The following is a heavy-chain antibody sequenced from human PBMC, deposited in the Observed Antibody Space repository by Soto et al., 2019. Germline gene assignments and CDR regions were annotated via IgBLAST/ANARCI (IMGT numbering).Heavy chain of an antibody. CDR3: TRYNYIGGIYRVGGPY. J-gene: IGHJ4*02. CDR1: GFTFSDSW. D-gene: IGHD3-16*02. V-gene: IGHV3-15*01. CDR2: IKSKTDGGTT. Sequence: GGSLRLSCAGSGFTFSDSWMSWVRQAPGKGLEWVARIKSKTDGGTTDYAAPVTGRFTISRDDSRNTLSLQMNSLKTEDTAIFYSTRYNYIGGIYRVGGPYWGRETMVTFS.